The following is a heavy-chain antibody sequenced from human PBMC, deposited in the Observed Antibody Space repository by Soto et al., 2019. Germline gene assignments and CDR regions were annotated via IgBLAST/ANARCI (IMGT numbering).Heavy chain of an antibody. CDR2: FDPEDGET. J-gene: IGHJ4*02. Sequence: ASVKVSCKASGYSFTNNDVSWVRQATGQGLEWMGGFDPEDGETIYAQKFQGRVTMTEDTSTDTAYMELSSLRSEDTAVYYCATGYYYDSSGYYYVPYFDYWGQGTLVTVSS. D-gene: IGHD3-22*01. CDR1: GYSFTNN. V-gene: IGHV1-24*01. CDR3: ATGYYYDSSGYYYVPYFDY.